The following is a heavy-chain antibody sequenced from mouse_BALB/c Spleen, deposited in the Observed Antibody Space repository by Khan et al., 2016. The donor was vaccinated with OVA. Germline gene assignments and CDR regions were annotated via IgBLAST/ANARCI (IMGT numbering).Heavy chain of an antibody. CDR1: GYTFTDYA. V-gene: IGHV1S137*01. D-gene: IGHD2-3*01. CDR2: ISTYSGNT. CDR3: ARPAYDGYYDY. Sequence: QLQQSGPELVRPGVSVKISCKGSGYTFTDYAMYWVKQSHAESLEWIGLISTYSGNTNYNQKFKGKATMTVDKSSTTAYMELARLTSEDSAIYYCARPAYDGYYDYWGQGTTLTVSS. J-gene: IGHJ2*01.